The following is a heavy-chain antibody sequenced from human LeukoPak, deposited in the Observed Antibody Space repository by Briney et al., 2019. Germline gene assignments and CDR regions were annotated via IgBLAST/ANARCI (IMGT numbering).Heavy chain of an antibody. CDR2: IYSDGTT. D-gene: IGHD1-26*01. Sequence: PGGSLRLSCAASGFTVSSNYMSWVRQAPGKGLEWISVIYSDGTTYCADSVKGRFTISRDNSMNTLYLQMNSLRAEDTSVYYCARDRNTGSSYENLFEYWGQGSLVTVSS. CDR3: ARDRNTGSSYENLFEY. V-gene: IGHV3-53*01. CDR1: GFTVSSNY. J-gene: IGHJ4*02.